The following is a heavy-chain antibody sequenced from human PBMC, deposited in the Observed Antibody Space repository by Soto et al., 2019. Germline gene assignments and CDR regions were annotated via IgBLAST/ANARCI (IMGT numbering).Heavy chain of an antibody. CDR3: AIIYCTNISCYAAEYSQR. CDR2: LSGYSGDA. CDR1: GYTLNTYG. Sequence: QVQLVQSGPEVKKPGASVKVSCKVSGYTLNTYGLTWVRQAPGQGLEWMGWLSGYSGDAKYAQKAQDRVAITPDTSTAKAYLDLQCLRSDDTGVYFCAIIYCTNISCYAAEYSQRWGQGTPVTVSP. J-gene: IGHJ1*01. V-gene: IGHV1-18*01. D-gene: IGHD2-2*01.